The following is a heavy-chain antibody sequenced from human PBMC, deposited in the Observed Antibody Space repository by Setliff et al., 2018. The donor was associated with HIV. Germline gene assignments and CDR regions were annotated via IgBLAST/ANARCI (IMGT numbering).Heavy chain of an antibody. J-gene: IGHJ4*02. V-gene: IGHV4-34*01. CDR2: IDHSGST. Sequence: SETLSLTCAVYGGSFNDYYWTWIRQPPGKGLEWIGEIDHSGSTKYHASLKSRVTISIDTSKNRISLKLSSVTTADTAVYYCARGLNYYGSGSYLPLGYWGQGTLVTVS. CDR3: ARGLNYYGSGSYLPLGY. CDR1: GGSFNDYY. D-gene: IGHD3-10*01.